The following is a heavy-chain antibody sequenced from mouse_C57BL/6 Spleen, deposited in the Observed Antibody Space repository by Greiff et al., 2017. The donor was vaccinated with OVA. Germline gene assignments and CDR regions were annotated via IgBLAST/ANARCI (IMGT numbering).Heavy chain of an antibody. J-gene: IGHJ1*03. V-gene: IGHV1-63*01. D-gene: IGHD1-1*01. CDR3: AIYGSNNWYFDV. Sequence: QVQLQQSGAELVRPGTSVKMSCKASGYTFTNYWIGWAKQRPGHCLEWIGDIYPGGGYTNYNEKFKGKATLTADKSSSTAYMQFSSLTSEDSAIYYCAIYGSNNWYFDVWGTGTTVTVSS. CDR1: GYTFTNYW. CDR2: IYPGGGYT.